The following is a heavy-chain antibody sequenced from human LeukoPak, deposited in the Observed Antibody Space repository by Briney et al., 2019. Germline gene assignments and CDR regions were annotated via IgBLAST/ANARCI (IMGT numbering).Heavy chain of an antibody. J-gene: IGHJ4*02. CDR1: GLPFSSYE. Sequence: LPGGSLRLLWAVCGLPFSSYEVKWVRHAGGGGLEWVSYIGTSCSYIYHADSMKGRFTISRDNAHNSLYLQMNCVRAEDTAVDYCSRDMTLAWDGCLDYWGQGTLGTVSS. CDR3: SRDMTLAWDGCLDY. V-gene: IGHV3-48*03. D-gene: IGHD1-26*01. CDR2: IGTSCSYI.